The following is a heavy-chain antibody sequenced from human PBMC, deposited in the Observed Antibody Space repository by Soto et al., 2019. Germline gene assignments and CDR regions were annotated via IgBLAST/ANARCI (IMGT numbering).Heavy chain of an antibody. CDR3: ARDQGYYDSSGYYYPEYFQH. D-gene: IGHD3-22*01. V-gene: IGHV3-48*01. CDR1: GFTFRNYG. J-gene: IGHJ1*01. CDR2: IGLGSSTK. Sequence: PGGSLRLSCAASGFTFRNYGMNWVRQAPGKGLEWVSYIGLGSSTKYYADSVEGRFTISRDNAKNSLYLQMNSLRAEDTAVYYCARDQGYYDSSGYYYPEYFQHWGQGTLVTVSS.